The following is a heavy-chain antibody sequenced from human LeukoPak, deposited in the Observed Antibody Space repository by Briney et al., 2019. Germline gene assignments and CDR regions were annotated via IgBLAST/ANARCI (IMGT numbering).Heavy chain of an antibody. CDR2: ISSSSSTI. Sequence: PGGSLRLSCAASGFTFSSYSMNWVRQAPGKGLEWVSYISSSSSTIYYADSVKGQCTISRDNAKNSLYLQMNSLRAEDTAVYYCARRDYDSSGYYLGYWGQGTLVTVSS. CDR3: ARRDYDSSGYYLGY. CDR1: GFTFSSYS. V-gene: IGHV3-48*04. D-gene: IGHD3-22*01. J-gene: IGHJ4*02.